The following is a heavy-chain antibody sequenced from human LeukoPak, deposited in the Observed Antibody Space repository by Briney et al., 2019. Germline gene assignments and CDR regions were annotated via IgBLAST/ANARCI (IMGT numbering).Heavy chain of an antibody. Sequence: GGSLRLSCAASGFTFSSYWMNWARQAPGKGLEWGASINHNGNVTYYVDSVKGRSTISRDNAKNSLYLQMSNLRAEDTAVYFCARGGGLDVWGQGATVTVSS. CDR3: ARGGGLDV. CDR1: GFTFSSYW. J-gene: IGHJ6*02. CDR2: INHNGNVT. V-gene: IGHV3-7*03. D-gene: IGHD3-16*01.